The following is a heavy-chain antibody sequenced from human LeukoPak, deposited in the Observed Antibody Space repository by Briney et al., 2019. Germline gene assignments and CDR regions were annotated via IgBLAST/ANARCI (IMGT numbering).Heavy chain of an antibody. D-gene: IGHD3-22*01. Sequence: QTGGSLRLSCAATGFIFSSYGMSWVRQAPGKGLEWVSGISGSGGSTYYADSVKGRFTISRDNSKNTLYLQMNSLRAEDTAAYYCATDSYDSSGYYLYYFDYWGQGTLVTVSS. CDR3: ATDSYDSSGYYLYYFDY. CDR1: GFIFSSYG. J-gene: IGHJ4*02. V-gene: IGHV3-23*01. CDR2: ISGSGGST.